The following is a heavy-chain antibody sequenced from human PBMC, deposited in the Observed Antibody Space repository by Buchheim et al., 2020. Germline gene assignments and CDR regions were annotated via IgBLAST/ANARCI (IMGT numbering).Heavy chain of an antibody. V-gene: IGHV4-34*01. CDR1: GGSFSGYY. D-gene: IGHD3-16*02. CDR3: AREGERLGELSVIDY. J-gene: IGHJ4*02. CDR2: INHSGST. Sequence: QVQLQQWGAGLLKLSETLSLTCAVYGGSFSGYYWSWIRQPPGKGLEWIGEINHSGSTNYNPSLKSRVTISVDTSKNQFSLKLSSVTAADTAVYYCAREGERLGELSVIDYWGQGTL.